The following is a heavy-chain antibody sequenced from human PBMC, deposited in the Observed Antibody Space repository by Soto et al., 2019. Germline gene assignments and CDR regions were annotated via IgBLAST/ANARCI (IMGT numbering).Heavy chain of an antibody. CDR2: IASTSWNI. CDR3: AKEYYYDSSGYGVYYFDY. D-gene: IGHD3-22*01. Sequence: EVQLVESGGGLVLPGGSLRLSCAASGFTFSGYSMNWVRQAPGKGLEWVSYIASTSWNIYYADTVKGRFTISRDNSKNTLYLQMNSLRAEDTAVYYCAKEYYYDSSGYGVYYFDYWGQGTLVTVSS. CDR1: GFTFSGYS. V-gene: IGHV3-48*01. J-gene: IGHJ4*02.